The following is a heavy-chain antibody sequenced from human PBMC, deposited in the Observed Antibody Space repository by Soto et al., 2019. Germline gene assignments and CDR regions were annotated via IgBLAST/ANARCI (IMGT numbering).Heavy chain of an antibody. D-gene: IGHD3-3*01. CDR3: ARVSSSTIFAHYYYYYMDV. Sequence: GASVKVSCKASGYTFTSYDINWVRQATGQGLEWMGWMNPNSGNTGYAQKFQGRVTMTRNTSISTAYMELSSLRSEDTAVYYCARVSSSTIFAHYYYYYMDVWGKGTTVTAP. V-gene: IGHV1-8*01. CDR2: MNPNSGNT. CDR1: GYTFTSYD. J-gene: IGHJ6*03.